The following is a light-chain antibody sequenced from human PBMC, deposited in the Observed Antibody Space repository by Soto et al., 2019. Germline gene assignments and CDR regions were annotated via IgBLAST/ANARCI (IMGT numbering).Light chain of an antibody. V-gene: IGKV3-15*01. CDR1: QSVSSS. J-gene: IGKJ4*01. CDR3: QQYNVWPLT. CDR2: VAS. Sequence: EIVMTQSLATLSVSPGGRATLSCRARQSVSSSLAWYQQKPGQTPKLLIYVASSRATGIPARFSGSGSGTEFTLTISSLQSEDFAVYYCQQYNVWPLTFGGGTKVEFK.